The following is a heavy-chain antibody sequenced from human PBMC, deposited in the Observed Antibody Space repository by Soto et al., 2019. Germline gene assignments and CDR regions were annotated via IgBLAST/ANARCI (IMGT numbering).Heavy chain of an antibody. CDR1: GGTFSSYT. CDR2: IIPILGIA. V-gene: IGHV1-69*02. CDR3: ARFIRGVVAAGYAFDI. J-gene: IGHJ3*02. D-gene: IGHD2-15*01. Sequence: ASVKVSCKASGGTFSSYTISWVRQAPGQGLEWMGRIIPILGIANYAQKFQGRVTITADKSTSTAYMELSSLRSEDTAVYYCARFIRGVVAAGYAFDIWGQGTMVTVSS.